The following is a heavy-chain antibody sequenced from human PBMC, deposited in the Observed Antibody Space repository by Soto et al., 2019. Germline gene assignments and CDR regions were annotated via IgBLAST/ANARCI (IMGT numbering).Heavy chain of an antibody. J-gene: IGHJ5*02. V-gene: IGHV4-59*01. CDR2: IYYSGST. Sequence: QVQLQESGPGLVKPSETLSLTCTVSGGSISSYYWSWIRQPPGKGLEWIGYIYYSGSTNYNPSLTSRVTISVDTSNSQFSLKLSSVTAADTAVYYCATHQGGYDLNWFDPWGQGTLVTVSS. CDR3: ATHQGGYDLNWFDP. D-gene: IGHD5-12*01. CDR1: GGSISSYY.